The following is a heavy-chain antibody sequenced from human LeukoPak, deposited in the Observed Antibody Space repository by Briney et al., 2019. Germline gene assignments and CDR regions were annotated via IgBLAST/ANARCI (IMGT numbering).Heavy chain of an antibody. CDR2: ISSSSSSYI. D-gene: IGHD3-3*01. V-gene: IGHV3-21*01. Sequence: GGSLRLSCAASGYTFNNYNMNWVRQAPGKGLEWVSSISSSSSSYIYYADSVKGRFTISRDNAKNSLYLQLNSLRAEDTAVYYCATDRGFASFDYWGQGTLVTVSS. CDR3: ATDRGFASFDY. J-gene: IGHJ4*02. CDR1: GYTFNNYN.